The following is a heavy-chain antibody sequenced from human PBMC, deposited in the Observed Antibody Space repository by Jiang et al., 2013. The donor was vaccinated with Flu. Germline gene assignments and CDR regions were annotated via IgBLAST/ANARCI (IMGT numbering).Heavy chain of an antibody. V-gene: IGHV4-38-2*01. CDR2: IYHTGNT. CDR3: VKGPSFEAFDI. J-gene: IGHJ3*02. CDR1: GYSISRDYY. Sequence: ETLSLTCDVSGYSISRDYYWGWIRQPPGKGLEWIGTIYHTGNTYYNPSLKSRVSISADTSKNQLSLRLTSVTAADTALFYXVKGPSFEAFDIWGQGTMVTVSS.